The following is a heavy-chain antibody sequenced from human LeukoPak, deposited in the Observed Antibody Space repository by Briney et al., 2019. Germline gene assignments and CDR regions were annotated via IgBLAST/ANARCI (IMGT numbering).Heavy chain of an antibody. CDR3: ASDLGYCSSTSCRYFDP. CDR2: ISHSGST. CDR1: GGSISSGGYY. V-gene: IGHV4-30-2*01. Sequence: SETLSLTCTVSGGSISSGGYYWSWIRQPPGKGLEWIGYISHSGSTYYNPSLESRVTISVDRSKNQFSLKLSSVTAADTAVYYCASDLGYCSSTSCRYFDPWGQGTLVTVSS. D-gene: IGHD2-2*01. J-gene: IGHJ5*02.